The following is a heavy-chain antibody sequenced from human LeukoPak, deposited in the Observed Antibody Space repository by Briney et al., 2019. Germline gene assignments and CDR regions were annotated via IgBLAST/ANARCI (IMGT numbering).Heavy chain of an antibody. Sequence: ASVKVSCKASGYTFTGYYMHWVRQAPGQGLEWMGRINPNSGGTNYAQKFQGRVTMTRDTSISTAYMELRRLRSDDTAVYYCARGGYGDPGPPDYWGQGTLVTVSS. D-gene: IGHD4-17*01. CDR2: INPNSGGT. CDR1: GYTFTGYY. J-gene: IGHJ4*02. V-gene: IGHV1-2*06. CDR3: ARGGYGDPGPPDY.